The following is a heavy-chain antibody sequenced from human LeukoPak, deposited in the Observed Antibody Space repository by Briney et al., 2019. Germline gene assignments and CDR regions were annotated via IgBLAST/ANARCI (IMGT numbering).Heavy chain of an antibody. D-gene: IGHD5/OR15-5a*01. V-gene: IGHV4-34*01. CDR2: IYYSGTT. Sequence: SETLSLTCAVYGGSFSGYYWGWIRQPPGKGLEWIGKIYYSGTTYYNPSLKSRVTISVDTSKNQFSLKLTSVTAADTAVYYCARVAHDLYPYYFDYWGQGTLVTVSS. J-gene: IGHJ4*02. CDR3: ARVAHDLYPYYFDY. CDR1: GGSFSGYY.